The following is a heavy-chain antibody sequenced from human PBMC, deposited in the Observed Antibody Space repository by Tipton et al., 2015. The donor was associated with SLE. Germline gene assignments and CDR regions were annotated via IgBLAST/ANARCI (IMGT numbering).Heavy chain of an antibody. J-gene: IGHJ6*03. V-gene: IGHV4-61*02. CDR3: AARTGDVLYYYYMDV. CDR1: GGSISSSSYY. Sequence: LRLSCTVSGGSISSSSYYWSWIRQPAGKGLEWIGRIYSSANTNYNPSLKSRVTISVDTSKNQFSLKLSSVTAADTAVYYCAARTGDVLYYYYMDVWGKGTTVTVSS. CDR2: IYSSANT. D-gene: IGHD7-27*01.